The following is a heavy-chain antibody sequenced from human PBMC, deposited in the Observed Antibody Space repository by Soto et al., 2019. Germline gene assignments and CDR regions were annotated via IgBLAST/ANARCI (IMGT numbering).Heavy chain of an antibody. CDR1: GGSISSGGYY. D-gene: IGHD3-10*01. V-gene: IGHV4-31*03. Sequence: QVQLRESGPGLVKPSQTLSLTCTVSGGSISSGGYYWSWIRQHPGKGLEWIGYIYYSGSTYYNPSRKSRVTISVDTSKNQFSLKLSSVTAADTAVYYCARGVTMVRGVIHTPYFDYWGQGTLVTVSS. J-gene: IGHJ4*02. CDR3: ARGVTMVRGVIHTPYFDY. CDR2: IYYSGST.